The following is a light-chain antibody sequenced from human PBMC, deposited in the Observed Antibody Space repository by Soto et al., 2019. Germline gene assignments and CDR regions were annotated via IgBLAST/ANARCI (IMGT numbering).Light chain of an antibody. CDR3: QQYGSSPLT. Sequence: EIVLTQSPGTLSLSPGERATLSCRASQSVSSSYLAWYQQKPGQAPRLLIYGASSMATGIPDRFSGSGSGTDFTLTISRLEPEDCAVYYCQQYGSSPLTFGQGTKVEI. J-gene: IGKJ1*01. CDR2: GAS. CDR1: QSVSSSY. V-gene: IGKV3-20*01.